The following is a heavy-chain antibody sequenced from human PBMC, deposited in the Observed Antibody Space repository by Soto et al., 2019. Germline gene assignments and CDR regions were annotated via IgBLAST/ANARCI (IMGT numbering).Heavy chain of an antibody. Sequence: ASVNVSCKASGYTFASYAIQWVLQAPVQSLEWMGWINAGNGNTKYSQKFQGRVTILRDTSASKAYMELSSLRSEDTAIYYCARGRWVAKLLGYYFEYWGKGTLVTVSS. V-gene: IGHV1-3*01. CDR1: GYTFASYA. CDR3: ARGRWVAKLLGYYFEY. CDR2: INAGNGNT. D-gene: IGHD5-12*01. J-gene: IGHJ4*02.